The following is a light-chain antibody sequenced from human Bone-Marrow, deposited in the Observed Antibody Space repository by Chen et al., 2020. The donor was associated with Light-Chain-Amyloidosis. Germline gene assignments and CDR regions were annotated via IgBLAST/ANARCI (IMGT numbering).Light chain of an antibody. CDR1: SSDVGGYNF. J-gene: IGLJ1*01. Sequence: QSALTQPASVSGSPGQSIIISCPGTSSDVGGYNFVSWYQQHPGKAPKLMIFDVNNRPSGVSNRVSGSKSDNTASLTISGLQPEDEADYYCTSYTSSHTYVFGTGTEVTVL. CDR2: DVN. CDR3: TSYTSSHTYV. V-gene: IGLV2-14*03.